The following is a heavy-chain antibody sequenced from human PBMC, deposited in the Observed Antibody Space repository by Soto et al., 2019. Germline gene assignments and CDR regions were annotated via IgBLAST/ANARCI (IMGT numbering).Heavy chain of an antibody. Sequence: EVQLLESGGGLVQPGGSLRLSCAASGFTFSSYAMSWVRQAPGKGLEWVSAISGSGGSTYYADSVKGRFTISRDNSKNTLYLQMNSLRAEDTAVYYCAKDGGDGYYDFWSGYYSIRSGGFDYWGQGTLVTVSS. J-gene: IGHJ4*02. CDR1: GFTFSSYA. CDR3: AKDGGDGYYDFWSGYYSIRSGGFDY. D-gene: IGHD3-3*01. V-gene: IGHV3-23*01. CDR2: ISGSGGST.